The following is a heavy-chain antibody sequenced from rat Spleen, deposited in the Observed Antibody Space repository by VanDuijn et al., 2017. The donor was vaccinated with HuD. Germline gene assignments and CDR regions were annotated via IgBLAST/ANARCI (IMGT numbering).Heavy chain of an antibody. CDR1: FYSITSSYK. CDR2: IDNAGNT. V-gene: IGHV3-3*01. J-gene: IGHJ2*01. Sequence: EVQLQESGPGLVKPSQSLSLTCSVTFYSITSSYKWTWIRKFPGNKLEWMGYIDNAGNTNYNPSLKSRISITRDTSKNQFFLQVNSVTTEDTATYYCARWDYGYTFDYWGQGVMVTVSS. CDR3: ARWDYGYTFDY. D-gene: IGHD1-9*01.